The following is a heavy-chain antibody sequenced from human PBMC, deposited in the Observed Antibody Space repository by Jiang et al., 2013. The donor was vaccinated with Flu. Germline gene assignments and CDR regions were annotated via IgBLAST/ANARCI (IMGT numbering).Heavy chain of an antibody. CDR2: IYYSGST. D-gene: IGHD3-16*01. V-gene: IGHV4-31*03. J-gene: IGHJ6*02. CDR1: GGSISSGGYY. CDR3: ARVPRGGHYGMDV. Sequence: PGLVKPSQTLSLTCTVSGGSISSGGYYWSWIRQHPGKGLECIGYIYYSGSTYYNPSLNSRVTISVDTSKNQFSLKLSSVTAADTAIYYCARVPRGGHYGMDVWGQGTTVTVSS.